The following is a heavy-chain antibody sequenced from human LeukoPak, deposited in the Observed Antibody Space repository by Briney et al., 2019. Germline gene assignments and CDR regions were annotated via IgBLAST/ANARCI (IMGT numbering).Heavy chain of an antibody. Sequence: PGGSLRLSCASSGFTFSRYGMHWIRQAPGKGLEWVAAISYDVSNKYYADSVKGRFTISRDNSKNTLYLQMNSLRAEDTAVYYCAKPYYYDSSGDYYYYGMDVWGQGTTVTVSS. V-gene: IGHV3-30*18. J-gene: IGHJ6*01. CDR2: ISYDVSNK. CDR3: AKPYYYDSSGDYYYYGMDV. CDR1: GFTFSRYG. D-gene: IGHD3-22*01.